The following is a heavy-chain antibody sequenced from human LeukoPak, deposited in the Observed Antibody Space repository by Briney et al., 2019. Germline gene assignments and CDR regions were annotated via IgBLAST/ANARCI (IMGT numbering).Heavy chain of an antibody. CDR2: INHSGST. J-gene: IGHJ5*02. CDR1: GGSFSGYY. Sequence: PSETLSLTCAVYGGSFSGYYWSWIRQPPGKGLEWIGEINHSGSTNYNPSLKSRVTISVDTSKNQFSLKLSSVTAADTAVYYCARGQLYGYVWGSYRTNNWFDPWGQGTLVTVSS. D-gene: IGHD3-16*02. V-gene: IGHV4-34*01. CDR3: ARGQLYGYVWGSYRTNNWFDP.